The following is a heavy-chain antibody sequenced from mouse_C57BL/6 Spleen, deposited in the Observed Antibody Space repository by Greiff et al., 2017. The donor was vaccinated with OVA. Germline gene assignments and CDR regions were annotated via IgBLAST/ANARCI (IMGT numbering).Heavy chain of an antibody. CDR3: ASPYYYGSSFSWFAY. D-gene: IGHD1-1*01. CDR1: GFTFSSYT. J-gene: IGHJ3*01. V-gene: IGHV5-9*01. Sequence: EVKLVESGGGLVKPGGSLKLSCAASGFTFSSYTMSWVRQTPEKRLEWVATISGGGGNTYYPDSVKGRFTISRDNAKNTLYLQMSSLRSEDTALYYCASPYYYGSSFSWFAYWGQGTLVTVSA. CDR2: ISGGGGNT.